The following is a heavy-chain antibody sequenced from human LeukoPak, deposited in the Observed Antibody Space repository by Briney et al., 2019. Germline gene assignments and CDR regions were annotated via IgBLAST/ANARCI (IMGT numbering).Heavy chain of an antibody. D-gene: IGHD3-3*01. Sequence: GGSLRLSCAASGFTFSSYAMSWVRQAPGKGLEWVSAISGSGGSTYYADSVKGRFTISRDNSKNTLYLQMNSLRAEDTAVYYCAKDADFWSGYYVYYFDYWGQGTLVTASS. J-gene: IGHJ4*02. CDR2: ISGSGGST. V-gene: IGHV3-23*01. CDR3: AKDADFWSGYYVYYFDY. CDR1: GFTFSSYA.